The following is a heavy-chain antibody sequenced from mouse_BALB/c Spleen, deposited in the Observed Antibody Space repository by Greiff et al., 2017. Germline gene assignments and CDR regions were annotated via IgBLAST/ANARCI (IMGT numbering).Heavy chain of an antibody. D-gene: IGHD2-2*01. CDR2: IRSKSNNYAT. J-gene: IGHJ3*01. CDR3: VRHGYDSGAWFAY. V-gene: IGHV10-1*02. Sequence: EVQLVESGGGLVQPKGSLKLSCAASGFTFNTYAMNWVRQAPGKGLEWVARIRSKSNNYATYYADSVKDRFTISRDDSQSMLYLQMNNLKTEDTAMYYCVRHGYDSGAWFAYWGQGTLVTVSA. CDR1: GFTFNTYA.